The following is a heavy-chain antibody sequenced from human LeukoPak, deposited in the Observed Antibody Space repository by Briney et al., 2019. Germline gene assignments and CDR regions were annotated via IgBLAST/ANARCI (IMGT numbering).Heavy chain of an antibody. J-gene: IGHJ4*02. V-gene: IGHV4-34*01. CDR3: ARGHPRWVTMIEVVTQPHVFDY. CDR2: INHSGNT. CDR1: GGSFSGYY. D-gene: IGHD3-22*01. Sequence: SETLSLTRAVYGGSFSGYYWSWIRQPPGKGLEWIGEINHSGNTNYNPSLKSRVTISVDTSKNQFSLKLSSVTAADTAVYYGARGHPRWVTMIEVVTQPHVFDYWGQGTLVTVSS.